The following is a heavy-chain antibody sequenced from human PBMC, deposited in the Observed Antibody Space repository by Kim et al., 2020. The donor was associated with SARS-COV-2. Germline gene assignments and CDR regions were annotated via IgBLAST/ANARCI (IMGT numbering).Heavy chain of an antibody. CDR3: AKDPSCGDSTCYSNFDY. CDR2: ISGSGDST. Sequence: GGSLRLSCAASEFTFSSYAMSWVRQAPGKGLEWVSIISGSGDSTFYADSMKGRFTISRDNSKNTLYLQMDSLRAEDTAVYYCAKDPSCGDSTCYSNFDYWGRGTLVTVSS. J-gene: IGHJ4*02. D-gene: IGHD2-15*01. V-gene: IGHV3-23*01. CDR1: EFTFSSYA.